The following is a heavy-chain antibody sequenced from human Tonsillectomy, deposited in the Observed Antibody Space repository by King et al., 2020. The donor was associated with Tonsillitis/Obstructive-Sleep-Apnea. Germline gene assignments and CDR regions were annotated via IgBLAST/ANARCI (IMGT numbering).Heavy chain of an antibody. V-gene: IGHV1-18*01. J-gene: IGHJ4*02. CDR2: ISAYNGNT. CDR1: GYTFTSYG. Sequence: QLVQSGAEVKKPGASVKVSCKASGYTFTSYGISWVRQAPGQGLEWMGWISAYNGNTNYAQKLQGRVTMTTDTSTSTAYMELRSLRSDDTAVYYCARGSPTPRKIVVVPAAINPSAYWGQGTLVTVSS. D-gene: IGHD2-2*02. CDR3: ARGSPTPRKIVVVPAAINPSAY.